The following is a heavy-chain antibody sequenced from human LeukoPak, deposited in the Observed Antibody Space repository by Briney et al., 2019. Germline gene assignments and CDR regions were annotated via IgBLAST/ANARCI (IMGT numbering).Heavy chain of an antibody. V-gene: IGHV3-30*02. CDR3: AKETTSAWYATMVDY. J-gene: IGHJ4*02. CDR1: GFTFSSYG. CDR2: IRYDGSNK. Sequence: PGGSLRLSCAASGFTFSSYGMHWVRQAPGKGLEWVAFIRYDGSNKYYTDSVKGRFTISRDNSKNTLYLQMNSLRAEDTAVYYCAKETTSAWYATMVDYWGQGTLVTVSS. D-gene: IGHD6-19*01.